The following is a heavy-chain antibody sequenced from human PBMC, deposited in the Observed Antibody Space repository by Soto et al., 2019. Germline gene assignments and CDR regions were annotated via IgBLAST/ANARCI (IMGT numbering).Heavy chain of an antibody. V-gene: IGHV4-4*02. CDR3: ARVGCSSTSCFDY. CDR2: IYHSGST. CDR1: GGSTSSSNW. J-gene: IGHJ4*02. D-gene: IGHD2-2*01. Sequence: SETLSLTCAVSGGSTSSSNWWSWVRQPPGKGLEWIGEIYHSGSTNYNPSLKRRVTISVDKSKNQFSLKLSSVTAADTAVYYCARVGCSSTSCFDYWGQGTLVTVSS.